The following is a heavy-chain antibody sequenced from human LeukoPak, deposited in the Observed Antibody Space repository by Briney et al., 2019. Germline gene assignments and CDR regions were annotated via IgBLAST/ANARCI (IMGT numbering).Heavy chain of an antibody. J-gene: IGHJ4*02. CDR3: ARAVTVVTRGGLVFDY. D-gene: IGHD2-21*02. CDR2: ITSSGSYI. Sequence: PGGSLRLSCAASGFTFSTYSMNWVRQAPGKGLEWVSSITSSGSYIHYADSVRGRFTISRDNAKNSLYLQMNSLRAEDTAVYYCARAVTVVTRGGLVFDYWGQGTLVTVSS. CDR1: GFTFSTYS. V-gene: IGHV3-21*01.